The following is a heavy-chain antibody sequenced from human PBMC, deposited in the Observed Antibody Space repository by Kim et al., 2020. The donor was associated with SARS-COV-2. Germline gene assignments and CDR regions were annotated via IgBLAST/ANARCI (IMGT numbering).Heavy chain of an antibody. J-gene: IGHJ4*02. Sequence: YYNPTLKRRVTISVDTSKHQYSLTRRSVTAADTAVYYCAKSGPPFSFDYWGQGTLVTVSS. D-gene: IGHD3-10*01. V-gene: IGHV4-39*01. CDR3: AKSGPPFSFDY.